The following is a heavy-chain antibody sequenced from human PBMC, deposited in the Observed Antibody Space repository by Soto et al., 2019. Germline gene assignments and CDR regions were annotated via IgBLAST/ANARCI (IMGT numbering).Heavy chain of an antibody. CDR1: GGTFSSYT. D-gene: IGHD3-10*01. Sequence: ASVKVSCKASGGTFSSYTISWVRQAPGQGLEWMGRIIPILGIANYAQKFQGRVTITADKSTSTAYMELSSLRSEDTAVYYCAREEYYYGSGAFFDYWGQGTQVTVSS. J-gene: IGHJ4*02. V-gene: IGHV1-69*04. CDR3: AREEYYYGSGAFFDY. CDR2: IIPILGIA.